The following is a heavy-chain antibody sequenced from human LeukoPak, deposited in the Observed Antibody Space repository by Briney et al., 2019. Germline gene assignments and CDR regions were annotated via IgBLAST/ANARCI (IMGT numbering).Heavy chain of an antibody. CDR1: GFTFSSYG. Sequence: GGSLRLSCAASGFTFSSYGMHWVRQAPGKGLEWVAFIRYDGSNKYYADSVKGRFTISRDNAKNSLYLQMNSLRAEDTGVYFCARDGNGWSNWFDPWGQGTLVTVSS. J-gene: IGHJ5*02. V-gene: IGHV3-30*02. CDR2: IRYDGSNK. D-gene: IGHD6-19*01. CDR3: ARDGNGWSNWFDP.